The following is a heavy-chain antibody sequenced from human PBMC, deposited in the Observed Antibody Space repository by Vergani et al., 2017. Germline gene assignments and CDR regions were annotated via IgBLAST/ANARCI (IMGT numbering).Heavy chain of an antibody. CDR1: GFTFADYA. CDR2: ISWNSGSI. V-gene: IGHV3-9*01. CDR3: AKDIDNSSGFDY. D-gene: IGHD6-19*01. J-gene: IGHJ4*02. Sequence: EVQLVESGGGLVQPGRSLRLSCAASGFTFADYAMHWVRQAPGKGLEWVSGISWNSGSIGSADSVKGRVTISRDNAKTSLDLQMDSLRAEDTALYYCAKDIDNSSGFDYWGQGTLVTVSS.